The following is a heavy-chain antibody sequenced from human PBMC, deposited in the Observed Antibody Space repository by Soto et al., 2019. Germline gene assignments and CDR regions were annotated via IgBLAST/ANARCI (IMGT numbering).Heavy chain of an antibody. V-gene: IGHV3-9*01. D-gene: IGHD6-25*01. CDR1: GFTFDDYA. Sequence: EVQLVESGGGLVQPGRSLRLSCAASGFTFDDYAMHWVRQTPGKGLEWVSGISWNSGSIGYADSVKSRFTISRDNVKNSLSLQMNSLRAEDTAFYYCAKEGGSAVGHFAYWGQGTLVTVSS. CDR2: ISWNSGSI. CDR3: AKEGGSAVGHFAY. J-gene: IGHJ4*02.